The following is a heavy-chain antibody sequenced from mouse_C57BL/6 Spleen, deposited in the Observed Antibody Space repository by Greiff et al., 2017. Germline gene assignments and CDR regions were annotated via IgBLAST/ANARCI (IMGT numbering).Heavy chain of an antibody. D-gene: IGHD2-3*01. V-gene: IGHV1-26*01. Sequence: VQLQQSGPELVKPGASVKISCKASGYTFTDYYMNWVKQSHGKSLEWIGDIHPNNGGTSYNQKFKGKATLTVDKSSSTAYVELRSLTSEDSSVYYCARSLIYDGYPWFAYWGQGTLVTVSA. J-gene: IGHJ3*01. CDR3: ARSLIYDGYPWFAY. CDR1: GYTFTDYY. CDR2: IHPNNGGT.